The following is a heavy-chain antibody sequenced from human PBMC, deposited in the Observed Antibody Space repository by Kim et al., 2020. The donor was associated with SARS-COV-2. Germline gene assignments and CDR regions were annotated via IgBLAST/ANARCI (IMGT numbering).Heavy chain of an antibody. D-gene: IGHD6-19*01. CDR2: INHSGST. J-gene: IGHJ3*02. CDR3: ARGRAVAPFDI. CDR1: GGSFSGYY. Sequence: SETLSLTCDVYGGSFSGYYWSWIRQPPGKGLEWIGEINHSGSTNYNPSLKSRVTISVDTSKNQFSLKLSSVTAADTAVYYCARGRAVAPFDIWGQGTMVTVSS. V-gene: IGHV4-34*01.